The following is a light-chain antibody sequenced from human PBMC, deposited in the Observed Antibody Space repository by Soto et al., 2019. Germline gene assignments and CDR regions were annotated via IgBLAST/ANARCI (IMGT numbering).Light chain of an antibody. J-gene: IGKJ5*01. V-gene: IGKV1-9*01. CDR3: QELNGYPIT. Sequence: EIQLTQSPSLLSASVGDRVTITCRASQGIDSYLAWYQQKPGKAPKFLIYAASTLRGGVPSRFSGSGSGTEFPLTISRLPPEVFANYYCQELNGYPITFGQGTRLEIK. CDR1: QGIDSY. CDR2: AAS.